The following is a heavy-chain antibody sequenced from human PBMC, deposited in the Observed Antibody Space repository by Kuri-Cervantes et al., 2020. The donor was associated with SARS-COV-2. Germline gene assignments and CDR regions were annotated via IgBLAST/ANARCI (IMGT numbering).Heavy chain of an antibody. CDR1: GFTFDDYA. D-gene: IGHD5-24*01. J-gene: IGHJ4*02. CDR2: ISWDGGST. V-gene: IGHV3-43D*04. CDR3: ALETFDY. Sequence: GGSLRLSCAASGFTFDDYAMHWVRQAPGKGLEWVSLISWDGGSTYYADSVKGRFTISRDNSRNTVYLQMNSLRTEDTAVYYCALETFDYWGQGTLVTVSS.